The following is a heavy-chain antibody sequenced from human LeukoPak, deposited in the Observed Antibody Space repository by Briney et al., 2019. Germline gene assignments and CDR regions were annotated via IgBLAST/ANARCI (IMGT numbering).Heavy chain of an antibody. CDR3: ARTTTFAPHFDY. J-gene: IGHJ4*02. D-gene: IGHD1-1*01. CDR2: ISGSGGST. V-gene: IGHV3-23*01. Sequence: GGSLRLSCAASGFTFSSYAMSWVRQAPGKGLEWVSAISGSGGSTYYADSVKGRFTISRDNSKNTLYLQMNSLRAEDTAVYYCARTTTFAPHFDYWGQGTLVTVSS. CDR1: GFTFSSYA.